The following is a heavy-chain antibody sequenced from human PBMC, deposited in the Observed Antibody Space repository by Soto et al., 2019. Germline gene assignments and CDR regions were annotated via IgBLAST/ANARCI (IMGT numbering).Heavy chain of an antibody. Sequence: EVQLVESGGGLVKPGGSLRLSCAASGFTFSSYSMNWVRQAPGKGLEWVSSISSSSSYIYYADSVKGRFTISRDNAKNSLYLQMNSLRAEDTAVYYCARESSTVTTFGMDYWGQGTLFTVSS. CDR3: ARESSTVTTFGMDY. CDR1: GFTFSSYS. V-gene: IGHV3-21*01. J-gene: IGHJ4*02. D-gene: IGHD4-17*01. CDR2: ISSSSSYI.